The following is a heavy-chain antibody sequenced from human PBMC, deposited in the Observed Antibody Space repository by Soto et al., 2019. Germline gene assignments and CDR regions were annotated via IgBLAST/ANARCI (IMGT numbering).Heavy chain of an antibody. CDR3: ARGGRYYGSGTYYYYYGMDV. J-gene: IGHJ6*02. D-gene: IGHD3-10*01. V-gene: IGHV1-69*13. CDR2: IIPIFGTA. Sequence: SVKVSCKSSGGTFSSYSISWVRQAPGQGLEWMGGIIPIFGTANYAQKFQGRVTITADESTSTAYMELSSLRSEDTAVYYCARGGRYYGSGTYYYYYGMDVWGQGTTVTVS. CDR1: GGTFSSYS.